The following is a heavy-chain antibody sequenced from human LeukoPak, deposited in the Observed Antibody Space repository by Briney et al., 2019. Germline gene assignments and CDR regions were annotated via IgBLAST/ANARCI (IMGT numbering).Heavy chain of an antibody. D-gene: IGHD6-19*01. CDR3: ARVRYSSGSVDY. CDR1: GFTFSSYA. CDR2: ISSNGGST. Sequence: GGSLRLSCAASGFTFSSYAMHWVRQAPGKGLEYVSAISSNGGSTYYANSVKGRFTISRDNSKNTLYLQMGSLRAEDMAVYYCARVRYSSGSVDYWGQGSLVTVSS. J-gene: IGHJ4*02. V-gene: IGHV3-64*01.